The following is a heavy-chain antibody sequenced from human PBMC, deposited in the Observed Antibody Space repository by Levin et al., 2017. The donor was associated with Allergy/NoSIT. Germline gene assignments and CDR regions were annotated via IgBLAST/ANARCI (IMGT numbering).Heavy chain of an antibody. CDR3: ARDDRGNYGLDV. CDR1: GGSINSYY. D-gene: IGHD3-22*01. V-gene: IGHV4-59*01. Sequence: NASETLSLTCTVSGGSINSYYWSWIRQSPGKGLEYLGNIFYTGSAYYNPSLESRVTISLDTSKRQFSLNLHPVTAADTAVYFCARDDRGNYGLDVWGQGTTVIVSS. CDR2: IFYTGSA. J-gene: IGHJ6*02.